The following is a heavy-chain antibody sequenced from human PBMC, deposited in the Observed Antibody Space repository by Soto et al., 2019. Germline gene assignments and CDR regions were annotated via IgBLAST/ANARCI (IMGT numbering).Heavy chain of an antibody. CDR3: APGRGGGGY. CDR2: IYSGGYT. V-gene: IGHV3-53*01. CDR1: GFTVSNNY. J-gene: IGHJ4*02. D-gene: IGHD3-10*01. Sequence: EVQLVESGGGLIQPGGSLRLSCAVSGFTVSNNYMSWVRQAPGKGLEGVSVIYSGGYTAYGDSVKGRFTIPRDNSKNTLFLKMNSLRADDAAVFFGAPGRGGGGYWGQGTLVTVSS.